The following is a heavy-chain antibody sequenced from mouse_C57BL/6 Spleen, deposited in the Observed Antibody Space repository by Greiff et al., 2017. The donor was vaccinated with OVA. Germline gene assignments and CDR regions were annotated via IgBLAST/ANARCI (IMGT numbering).Heavy chain of an antibody. D-gene: IGHD1-1*01. V-gene: IGHV1-52*01. J-gene: IGHJ3*01. CDR2: IDPYDSDT. CDR3: ARSSEGTTLEGFAC. Sequence: QVQLQQPGAELVRPGSSVKLSCKASGYTFTSYWLNWVKQRPIQGLEWIGNIDPYDSDTHYNQKFKDKATLTVDKSSRTAYMQLSSLTSEDSAVYVCARSSEGTTLEGFACWGHRTLVTVAA. CDR1: GYTFTSYW.